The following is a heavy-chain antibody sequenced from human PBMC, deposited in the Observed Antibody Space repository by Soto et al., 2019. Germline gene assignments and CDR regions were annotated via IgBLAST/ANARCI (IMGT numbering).Heavy chain of an antibody. D-gene: IGHD6-19*01. CDR1: GFTFSSYA. Sequence: EVQLLESGGGLVQPGGSLRLSCAASGFTFSSYAMSWVRQAPGKGLEWVSAISGSGGSTYYADSVKGRFTISRDNSKNTLYLQMNSLRAEDTAVYYCASLTVAGTGNDYWGQGTLVTVSS. CDR2: ISGSGGST. J-gene: IGHJ4*02. V-gene: IGHV3-23*01. CDR3: ASLTVAGTGNDY.